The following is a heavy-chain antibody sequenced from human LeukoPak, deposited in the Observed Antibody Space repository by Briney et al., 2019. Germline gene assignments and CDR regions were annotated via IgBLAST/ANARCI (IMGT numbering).Heavy chain of an antibody. V-gene: IGHV3-33*08. J-gene: IGHJ4*02. Sequence: GGSLRLSCAASGFTFSSYAMSWVRQAPGKGLEWVAVTWHDGSNKYYADSVKGRFTISRDNSKNTLYLQMNSLRAEDTAVYYCASHCSSTSCSNYWGQGTLVTVSS. CDR2: TWHDGSNK. D-gene: IGHD2-2*01. CDR1: GFTFSSYA. CDR3: ASHCSSTSCSNY.